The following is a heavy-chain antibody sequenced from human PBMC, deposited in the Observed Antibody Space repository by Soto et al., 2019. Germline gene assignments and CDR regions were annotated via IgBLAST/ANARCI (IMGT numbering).Heavy chain of an antibody. V-gene: IGHV1-69*01. Sequence: QVQLVQSGAEVKKPGSSVKVSCKASGGTFSRDAISWVRHAPGQGLEWMGGIIPMFGTAKYVQKCQGRLTITADESTTTAYMELRSLRSDDTAVYYCARGVVVVAASQLGWFDPWGQGTLVTVSS. J-gene: IGHJ5*02. D-gene: IGHD2-15*01. CDR3: ARGVVVVAASQLGWFDP. CDR2: IIPMFGTA. CDR1: GGTFSRDA.